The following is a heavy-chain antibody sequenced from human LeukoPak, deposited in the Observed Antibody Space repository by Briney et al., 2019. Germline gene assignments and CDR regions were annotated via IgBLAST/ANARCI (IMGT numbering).Heavy chain of an antibody. CDR1: GGSISSSSYY. J-gene: IGHJ4*02. V-gene: IGHV4-39*01. CDR3: ARRNSGLDY. Sequence: SETLSLTCTVSGGSISSSSYYWDWIRQPPGKGLEWIGSIYYRGSTYYNASLKSRVTVSVDTSKNQFSLKLNSVTAADTAVYYCARRNSGLDYWGQGTLVTVSS. CDR2: IYYRGST. D-gene: IGHD3-10*01.